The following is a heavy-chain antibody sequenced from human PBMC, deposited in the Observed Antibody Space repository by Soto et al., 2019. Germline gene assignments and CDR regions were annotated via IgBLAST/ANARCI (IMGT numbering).Heavy chain of an antibody. D-gene: IGHD3-22*01. J-gene: IGHJ1*01. Sequence: PSETLSLTCTVSGGSVSSVSNNWGWIRQPPGKGLEWIGSIYYVGRTYYNPSLKSRATISVDTSKSQIHLELNSVTAADTAVYYCAKEGPPIGYYNPPEYVQKWGQGTLVTVSS. CDR2: IYYVGRT. CDR1: GGSVSSVSNN. CDR3: AKEGPPIGYYNPPEYVQK. V-gene: IGHV4-39*02.